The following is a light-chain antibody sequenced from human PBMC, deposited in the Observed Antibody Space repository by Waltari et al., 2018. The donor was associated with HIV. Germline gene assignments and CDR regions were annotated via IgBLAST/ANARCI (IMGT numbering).Light chain of an antibody. Sequence: QAGLTQPPSVSKGLRQTATLTCTGDSNNVGNQGATWLQQHQGHPPKLLFYKNNNRPSGISERFSASKPGNTASLPITGLQPEDEADYFCAAWDRSLSAVIFGGGTTLIVL. CDR1: SNNVGNQG. CDR2: KNN. CDR3: AAWDRSLSAVI. J-gene: IGLJ2*01. V-gene: IGLV10-54*04.